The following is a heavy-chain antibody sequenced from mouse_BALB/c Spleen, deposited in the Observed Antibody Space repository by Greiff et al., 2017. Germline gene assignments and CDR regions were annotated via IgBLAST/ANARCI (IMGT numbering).Heavy chain of an antibody. J-gene: IGHJ3*01. Sequence: QVQLKESGPGLVQPSQSLSITCTVSGFSLTSYGVHWVRQSPGKGLEWLGVIWSGGSTDYNAAFISRLSISKDNSKSQVFFKMNSLQADDTAIYYCARGRGDGHRFAYWGQGTLVTVSA. V-gene: IGHV2-4-1*01. D-gene: IGHD1-2*01. CDR1: GFSLTSYG. CDR2: IWSGGST. CDR3: ARGRGDGHRFAY.